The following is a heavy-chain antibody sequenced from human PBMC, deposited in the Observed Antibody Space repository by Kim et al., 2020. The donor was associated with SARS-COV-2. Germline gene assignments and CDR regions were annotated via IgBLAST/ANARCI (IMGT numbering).Heavy chain of an antibody. V-gene: IGHV3-30-3*01. CDR1: GFTFITYA. D-gene: IGHD3-3*01. J-gene: IGHJ3*02. CDR3: ARVSAYQEAFDI. CDR2: ISSDGINK. Sequence: GGSLRLSCAASGFTFITYAMHWVRQAPGKGLEWVAVISSDGINKYYADSVKGRFTISRDNSKNTLYLQMNSLRPEDTAVYYCARVSAYQEAFDIWGQGTMVTVSS.